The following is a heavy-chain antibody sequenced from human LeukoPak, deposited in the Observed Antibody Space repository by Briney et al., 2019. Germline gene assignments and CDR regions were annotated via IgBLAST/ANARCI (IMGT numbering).Heavy chain of an antibody. Sequence: RGSLRLSCAASGVTFSRYEMNWVRQAPGKGLEWVSYISRSGDTIYFADSVKGRFTISRDNAKNSLYLQMSSLRAEDTAVYYCARDYASDYWGQGTLVTVSS. CDR1: GVTFSRYE. CDR3: ARDYASDY. D-gene: IGHD3-10*01. CDR2: ISRSGDTI. J-gene: IGHJ4*02. V-gene: IGHV3-48*03.